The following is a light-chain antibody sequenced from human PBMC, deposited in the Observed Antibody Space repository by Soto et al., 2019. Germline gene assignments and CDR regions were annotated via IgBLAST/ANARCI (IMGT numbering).Light chain of an antibody. CDR1: QDVRRY. J-gene: IGKJ1*01. V-gene: IGKV1-27*01. CDR3: QNYNAAPRT. CDR2: AAS. Sequence: DIKMTQSPSSLSASIGDRVTITCRASQDVRRYLAWYQQKPGKVPKLLISAASSLQSGVPSRFSGSGSGTDFTLTISSLQPEDVATYYCQNYNAAPRTFGQGTRVEIK.